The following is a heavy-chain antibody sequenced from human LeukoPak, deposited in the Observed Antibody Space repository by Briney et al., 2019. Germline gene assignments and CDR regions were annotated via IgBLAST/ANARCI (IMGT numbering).Heavy chain of an antibody. V-gene: IGHV1-46*01. D-gene: IGHD5-24*01. CDR3: ARDNSVRDGAWWFNP. CDR1: GYTFTGYW. Sequence: GASVKVSCKASGYTFTGYWMHWVRQAPGQGPEWMGVISPSGGSTIYAQKFKGRVTLTRDMSTSTDYLELSSLRSEDTAVYYCARDNSVRDGAWWFNPWGQGTLVTVSS. J-gene: IGHJ5*02. CDR2: ISPSGGST.